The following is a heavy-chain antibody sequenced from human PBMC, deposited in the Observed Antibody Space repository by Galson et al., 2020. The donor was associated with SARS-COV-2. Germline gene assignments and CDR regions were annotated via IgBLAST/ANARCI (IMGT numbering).Heavy chain of an antibody. CDR3: ARAPNFTIFGVVTYFDY. CDR1: GGSISSGGYY. Sequence: SETLSLTCTVSGGSISSGGYYWSWIRQHPGKGLEWIGYIYYSGSTYYNPSLKSRVTISVDTSKNQFSLKLSSVTAADTAVYYCARAPNFTIFGVVTYFDYWGQGTLVTASS. J-gene: IGHJ4*02. V-gene: IGHV4-31*03. CDR2: IYYSGST. D-gene: IGHD3-3*01.